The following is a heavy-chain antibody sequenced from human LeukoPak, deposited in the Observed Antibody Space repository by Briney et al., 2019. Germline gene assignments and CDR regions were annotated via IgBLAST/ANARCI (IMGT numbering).Heavy chain of an antibody. CDR2: INYSGST. CDR3: ASPLTPLAAAGSDDAFDI. J-gene: IGHJ3*02. CDR1: GGSISSSSYY. Sequence: SETLSLTCTVPGGSISSSSYYWGWVRQPPGKGLEWIGSINYSGSTYYNPSLKSRVTISVDTSKNQFSLKLSSVTAADTAVYYCASPLTPLAAAGSDDAFDIWGQGTMVTVSS. V-gene: IGHV4-39*01. D-gene: IGHD6-13*01.